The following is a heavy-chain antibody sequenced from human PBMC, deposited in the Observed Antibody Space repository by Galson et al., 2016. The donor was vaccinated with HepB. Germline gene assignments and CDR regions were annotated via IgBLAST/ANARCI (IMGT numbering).Heavy chain of an antibody. J-gene: IGHJ4*02. V-gene: IGHV1-69*06. Sequence: SVKVSCKASGGTFTSYVITWVRQAPGQGLEWMGGIIPVYGTTNYAQKVQGRVTITANKSTSTAYMELISLRSEDTAVYYCGTNNPPDRAFEFWGQGTLVTVSS. CDR1: GGTFTSYV. CDR3: GTNNPPDRAFEF. CDR2: IIPVYGTT.